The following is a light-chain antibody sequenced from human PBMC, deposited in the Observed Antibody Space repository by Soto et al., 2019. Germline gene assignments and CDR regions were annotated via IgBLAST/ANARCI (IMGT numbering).Light chain of an antibody. CDR1: RSVSSHY. CDR2: GAY. J-gene: IGKJ4*01. V-gene: IGKV3-20*01. Sequence: EIVLTQSPGTLSLSPGERATLSCRASRSVSSHYLTWYQQKPGQAPRLLMYGAYYRAAGIPDRFSGSGSGTDFTLTITRLEPEDFAVYYCQHYDTSPRLTFGGGTKLEI. CDR3: QHYDTSPRLT.